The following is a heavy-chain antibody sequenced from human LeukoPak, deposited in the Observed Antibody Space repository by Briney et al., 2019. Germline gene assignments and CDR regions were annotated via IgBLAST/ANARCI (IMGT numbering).Heavy chain of an antibody. Sequence: PSETLSLTCTVSGGSIRSYYWSWIRQPPGKGLEWNGYVYYSGSTHYNSSLKSRVTISADTSKNQFSLELSSVTASDTTVYYCARHTYYDSSGYYYHWFDPWGQGTLVTVSS. CDR2: VYYSGST. V-gene: IGHV4-59*08. CDR3: ARHTYYDSSGYYYHWFDP. D-gene: IGHD3-22*01. J-gene: IGHJ5*02. CDR1: GGSIRSYY.